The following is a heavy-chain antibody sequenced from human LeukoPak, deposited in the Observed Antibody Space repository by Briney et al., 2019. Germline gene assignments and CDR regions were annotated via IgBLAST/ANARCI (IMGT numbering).Heavy chain of an antibody. D-gene: IGHD5-12*01. J-gene: IGHJ4*02. CDR2: ISAYNGNT. CDR3: ARGPSQYSGYPFLD. V-gene: IGHV1-18*01. CDR1: GYTFTSYG. Sequence: ASVKVSCKASGYTFTSYGISWVRQAPGQGLEWMGWISAYNGNTNYAQKLQGRVTMTTDTSTSAAYMELRSLRSDDTAVYYCARGPSQYSGYPFLDWGQGTLVTVSS.